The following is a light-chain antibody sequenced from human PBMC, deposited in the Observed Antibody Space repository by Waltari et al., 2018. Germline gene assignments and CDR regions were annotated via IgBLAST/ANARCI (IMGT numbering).Light chain of an antibody. CDR1: QSISTW. J-gene: IGKJ1*01. Sequence: DIQMTQSPSTLSASVGDRVTITCRASQSISTWLAWYQQKPGKAPNRLIYKASTLESGVPSRFSGSGSGTEFTLTISSLQPDDFATYYCQQYKTYWTFGQGTKVEIK. CDR2: KAS. CDR3: QQYKTYWT. V-gene: IGKV1-5*03.